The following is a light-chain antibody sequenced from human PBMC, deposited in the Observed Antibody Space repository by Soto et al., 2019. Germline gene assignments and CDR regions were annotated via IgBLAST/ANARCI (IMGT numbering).Light chain of an antibody. CDR3: AAWDGSLNVVL. CDR1: SSNIGSNT. Sequence: QSVLTQPPSASGTPGQRVTISCSGSSSNIGSNTVNWYQQLPGSAPKLLMYSTNQRPSGVPDRFSGSKSGTSASLAISGLQSEDGDDYYCAAWDGSLNVVLFGGGTKLTVL. J-gene: IGLJ2*01. V-gene: IGLV1-44*01. CDR2: STN.